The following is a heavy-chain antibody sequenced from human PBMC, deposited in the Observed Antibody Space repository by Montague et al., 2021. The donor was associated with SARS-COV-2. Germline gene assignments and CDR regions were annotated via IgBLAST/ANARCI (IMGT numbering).Heavy chain of an antibody. CDR3: ARGRFLRVLELPMDFKKPGGFDP. D-gene: IGHD3-3*01. J-gene: IGHJ5*02. CDR1: GGSFSGYY. CDR2: INHSGST. V-gene: IGHV4-34*01. Sequence: SETLSLTCAVYGGSFSGYYWSWIRQPPGKGLEWIGEINHSGSTNYNPSLKSRVTISVDTSKNQFPLKLSSVTAADTAVYYCARGRFLRVLELPMDFKKPGGFDPWGQGTLVTVSS.